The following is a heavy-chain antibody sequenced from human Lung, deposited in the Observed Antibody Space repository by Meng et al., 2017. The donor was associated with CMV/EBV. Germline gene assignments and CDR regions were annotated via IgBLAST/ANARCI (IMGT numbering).Heavy chain of an antibody. J-gene: IGHJ4*02. V-gene: IGHV4-30-4*08. CDR2: IYYSGST. CDR1: GGSISRGDYY. CDR3: ARVLHQDHFDY. Sequence: LSCIVSGGSISRGDYYWSWIRQTPGKGLEWIGYIYYSGSTYYNPSLKSRVTISVDTSKNQFSLKLRSVTAADTAVYYCARVLHQDHFDYWGQGTLVTGSS.